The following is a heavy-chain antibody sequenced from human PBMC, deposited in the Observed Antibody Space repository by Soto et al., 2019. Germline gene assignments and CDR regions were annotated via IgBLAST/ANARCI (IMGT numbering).Heavy chain of an antibody. CDR3: ARDSKCPFDY. V-gene: IGHV3-53*01. CDR1: GFTVSSNH. CDR2: FYSGGST. J-gene: IGHJ4*02. Sequence: EVQLVESGGGLIQPGGSLRLSCAASGFTVSSNHMSWVRQAPGKGLEWVSLFYSGGSTYYADYVKGRFIISRDNSKNTLYLQLNSLRVEDTAVYYCARDSKCPFDYWGQGTLVPVSS.